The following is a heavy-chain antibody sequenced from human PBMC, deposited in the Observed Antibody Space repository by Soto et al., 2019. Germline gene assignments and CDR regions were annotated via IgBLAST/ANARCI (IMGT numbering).Heavy chain of an antibody. CDR1: GFTVSSNY. D-gene: IGHD3-3*01. V-gene: IGHV3-53*04. J-gene: IGHJ4*02. CDR2: IYSGGST. Sequence: GGSLRLSCAASGFTVSSNYMSWVRQAPGKGLEWVSVIYSGGSTYYADSVKGRFTISRHNSKNTLYLQMNSLRAEDTAVYYCARSYYDFWSGSVSPLYFDYWGQGTLVTVSS. CDR3: ARSYYDFWSGSVSPLYFDY.